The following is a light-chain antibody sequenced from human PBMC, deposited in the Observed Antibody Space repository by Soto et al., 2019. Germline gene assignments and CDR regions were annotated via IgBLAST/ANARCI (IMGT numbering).Light chain of an antibody. J-gene: IGKJ2*01. CDR1: QRITNNS. Sequence: EIVLTQSPGTLSLSPGERATLSCRASQRITNNSLAWSQQKPGLAPRLLIHVASTRAGGVPDRFSGGGSGTDFVLTISRLEPEDFAVYYCQQYGRSPFTFGQGTKLQIK. CDR2: VAS. V-gene: IGKV3-20*01. CDR3: QQYGRSPFT.